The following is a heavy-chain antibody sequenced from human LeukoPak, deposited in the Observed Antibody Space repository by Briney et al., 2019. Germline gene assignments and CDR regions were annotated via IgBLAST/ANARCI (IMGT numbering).Heavy chain of an antibody. D-gene: IGHD2-2*01. Sequence: GGSLKLSCAASGFTFSGSAMHSVRQASGKGLEWVGRIRSKANSYATAYAASVKGRFTISRDDSKNTAYLQMNSLKTEDTAVYYCTRHRYCSSTSCYYYGMDVWGQGTTVTVSS. V-gene: IGHV3-73*01. CDR1: GFTFSGSA. J-gene: IGHJ6*02. CDR2: IRSKANSYAT. CDR3: TRHRYCSSTSCYYYGMDV.